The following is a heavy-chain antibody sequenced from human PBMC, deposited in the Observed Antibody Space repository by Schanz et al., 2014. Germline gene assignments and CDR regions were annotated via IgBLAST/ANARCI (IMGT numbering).Heavy chain of an antibody. Sequence: EVKLLESGGTLVRPGGSLRLSCAASGFTFSTYAMAWVRQAPGKGLEWVSSINTGGDSTYYADSVKGRFTISRDNSRDTVYLQMNSLRADDTAMYYCARWFLIRGVILDSWGQGTLVTASS. J-gene: IGHJ4*02. CDR3: ARWFLIRGVILDS. CDR1: GFTFSTYA. CDR2: INTGGDST. D-gene: IGHD3-10*01. V-gene: IGHV3-23*01.